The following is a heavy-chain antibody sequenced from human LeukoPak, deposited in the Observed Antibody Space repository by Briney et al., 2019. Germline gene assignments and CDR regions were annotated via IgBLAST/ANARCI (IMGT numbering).Heavy chain of an antibody. CDR2: IYYSGST. J-gene: IGHJ4*02. CDR1: GASISSSSYY. Sequence: PSETLSLTCTVSGASISSSSYYWGWIRQPPGKGLEWIGNIYYSGSTYYNPSLKSRVTISVDTSKNQLSLKLSSVTAADTAVFYCARLPPTESSGWGRPFDYWGQGTLVTVSS. D-gene: IGHD6-19*01. CDR3: ARLPPTESSGWGRPFDY. V-gene: IGHV4-39*01.